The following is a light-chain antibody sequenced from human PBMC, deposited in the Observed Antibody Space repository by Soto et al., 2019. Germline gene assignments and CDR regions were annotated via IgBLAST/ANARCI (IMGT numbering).Light chain of an antibody. J-gene: IGKJ1*01. Sequence: EVVLTQSPGTLSLSPGERATLSCISSESVSSSFLTWYQQKPGQAPRLLIYRTSNRVTGIPDRFSGSGSGTDFTLTISRLEPEDFAVYFCQHYGNSLWTFGQGTKVDIK. CDR2: RTS. V-gene: IGKV3-20*01. CDR1: ESVSSSF. CDR3: QHYGNSLWT.